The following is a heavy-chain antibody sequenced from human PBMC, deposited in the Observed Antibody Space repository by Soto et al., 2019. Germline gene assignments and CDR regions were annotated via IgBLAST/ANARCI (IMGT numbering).Heavy chain of an antibody. CDR1: GDSISSGGHY. CDR2: ISYSGIV. J-gene: IGHJ2*01. Sequence: PSETLSLTCTVSGDSISSGGHYWSWIRQHPGKRPEWIGYISYSGIVYYNPSLESRFTISVDTSKNQFSLSLTSVTAADTAIYYCARVDWGFWYFDLWGRGSLVTVSS. D-gene: IGHD3-9*01. CDR3: ARVDWGFWYFDL. V-gene: IGHV4-31*03.